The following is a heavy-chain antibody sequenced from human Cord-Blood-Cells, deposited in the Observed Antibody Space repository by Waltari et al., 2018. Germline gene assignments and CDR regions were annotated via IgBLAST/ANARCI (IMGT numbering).Heavy chain of an antibody. D-gene: IGHD6-6*01. J-gene: IGHJ6*03. CDR2: IIPIFGTA. Sequence: QVQLVQSGAEVKKPGSAVKVSCKASGGPFSSYAISWVRQAPGQGLEWMGGIIPIFGTANYAQKFQGRVTITADESTSTAYMELSSLRSEDTAVYYCARVSYSSSSGTYYYYMDVWGKGTTVTVSS. V-gene: IGHV1-69*01. CDR1: GGPFSSYA. CDR3: ARVSYSSSSGTYYYYMDV.